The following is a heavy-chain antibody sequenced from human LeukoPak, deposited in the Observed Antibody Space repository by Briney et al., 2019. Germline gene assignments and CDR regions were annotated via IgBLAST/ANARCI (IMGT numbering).Heavy chain of an antibody. J-gene: IGHJ6*02. D-gene: IGHD3-10*01. V-gene: IGHV6-1*01. Sequence: SQTLSLTCAISGDNASSKSAAWNWIRQSPSRGLEWLGRTYYRPKWYNDYAVSVKSRITIDPDTSKNQFSLQLNYVTPEDTAVYYCARGRYGSGSYYYYYGMDVWGQGTTVTVSS. CDR2: TYYRPKWYN. CDR1: GDNASSKSAA. CDR3: ARGRYGSGSYYYYYGMDV.